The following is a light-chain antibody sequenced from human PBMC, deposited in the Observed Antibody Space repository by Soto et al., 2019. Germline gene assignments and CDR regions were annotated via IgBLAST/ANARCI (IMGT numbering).Light chain of an antibody. CDR1: QGISSY. V-gene: IGKV1-8*01. CDR3: QQYYGYPS. J-gene: IGKJ1*01. CDR2: AAS. Sequence: AIRMTQSPSSFSASTGDRVTITCRASQGISSYLAWYQQKPGKAPKLLIYAASTLQSGVPSRFSGSGSGTDFTLTISCLQSEDFATYYCQQYYGYPSFGQGTKVEIK.